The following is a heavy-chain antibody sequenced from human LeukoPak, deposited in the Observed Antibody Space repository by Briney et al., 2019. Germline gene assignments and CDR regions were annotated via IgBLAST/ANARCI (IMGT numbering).Heavy chain of an antibody. CDR1: GFTFSSYG. CDR2: ISYDGSNK. V-gene: IGHV3-30*18. CDR3: AKDPNCGGDCYLLD. J-gene: IGHJ4*02. D-gene: IGHD2-21*02. Sequence: AGGSLRLSCAASGFTFSSYGMHWVRQAPGKGLEWVAVISYDGSNKYYADSVKGRFTISRDNSKNTLYLQMNSLRAEDTAVYYCAKDPNCGGDCYLLDWGQGTLVTVSS.